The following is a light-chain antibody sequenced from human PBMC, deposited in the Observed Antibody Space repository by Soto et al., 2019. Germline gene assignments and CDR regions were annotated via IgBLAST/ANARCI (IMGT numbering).Light chain of an antibody. CDR1: QFVSSSY. Sequence: EIVLTQSPGTLSLSPGESATLLCRASQFVSSSYLAWYQQKPGQAPRLLLYGASSRATGIPDRFSGSGSGTDFTLTISRLEPEDFAVYYCQQYGSSPLTFGQGTKVDIK. J-gene: IGKJ1*01. CDR3: QQYGSSPLT. CDR2: GAS. V-gene: IGKV3-20*01.